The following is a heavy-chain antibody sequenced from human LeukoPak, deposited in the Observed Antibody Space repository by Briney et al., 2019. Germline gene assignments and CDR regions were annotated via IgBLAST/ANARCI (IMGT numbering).Heavy chain of an antibody. CDR2: IYHSGST. V-gene: IGHV4-30-2*01. Sequence: SETLSLTCAVSGGSISSGGYSWSWIRQLPGKGLEWIGYIYHSGSTYYNPSLKSRVTISVDRSKNQFSLKLSSVTAADTAVYYCARARLYGDYYFDYWGQGTLVTVSS. J-gene: IGHJ4*02. D-gene: IGHD4-17*01. CDR1: GGSISSGGYS. CDR3: ARARLYGDYYFDY.